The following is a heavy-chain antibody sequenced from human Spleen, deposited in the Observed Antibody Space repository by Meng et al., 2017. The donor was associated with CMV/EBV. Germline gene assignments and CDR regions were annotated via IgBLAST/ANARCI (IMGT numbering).Heavy chain of an antibody. CDR3: VREDGVVASRGNRFDP. CDR1: GFTFSTCA. D-gene: IGHD3-3*01. J-gene: IGHJ5*02. CDR2: TNHDGSDT. V-gene: IGHV3-74*01. Sequence: GGSLRLSCAASGFTFSTCAMSWARQAPGKGLVWVSRTNHDGSDTIYADSVKGRFTISKDNAKNTLYLQMNTLRAEDTAVYYCVREDGVVASRGNRFDPWGQGTLVTVSS.